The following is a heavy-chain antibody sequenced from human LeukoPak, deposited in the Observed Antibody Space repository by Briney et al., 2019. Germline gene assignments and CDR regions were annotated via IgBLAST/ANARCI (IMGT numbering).Heavy chain of an antibody. CDR1: GGSISSGGYY. CDR3: ARGPYYYDSH. J-gene: IGHJ4*02. CDR2: IYYSGST. Sequence: SETLSLTCTVSGGSISSGGYYWSWIRQHPGKGLEWIGYIYYSGSTYYNPSLKSRVTISADTSKNQFSLKLSSVTAADTAVYYCARGPYYYDSHWGQGTLVTVSS. D-gene: IGHD3-22*01. V-gene: IGHV4-31*03.